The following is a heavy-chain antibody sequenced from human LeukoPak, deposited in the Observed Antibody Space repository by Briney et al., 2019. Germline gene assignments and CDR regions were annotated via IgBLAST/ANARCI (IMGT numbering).Heavy chain of an antibody. J-gene: IGHJ5*02. Sequence: GGSLRLSCAVSGFTFSSYWMSWVRQAPGKGLEWVANVKQDGSEKHYVDSVKGRFTISRDNTENSLHLQMNSLRAEDTAVYYCARDKYCSNSYCPASWFDPWGQGTLVTVSS. CDR2: VKQDGSEK. D-gene: IGHD2-15*01. V-gene: IGHV3-7*01. CDR3: ARDKYCSNSYCPASWFDP. CDR1: GFTFSSYW.